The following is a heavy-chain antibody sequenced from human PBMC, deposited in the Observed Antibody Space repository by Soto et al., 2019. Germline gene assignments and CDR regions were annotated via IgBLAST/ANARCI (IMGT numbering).Heavy chain of an antibody. CDR1: GGTFSSYA. CDR3: AREDWKLRTVVTPGHWFDP. Sequence: ASVKVSCKASGGTFSSYAISWVRQAPGQGLEWMGGIIPIFGTANYAQKFQGRVTITADESTSTAYMELSSLRSEDTAVYYCAREDWKLRTVVTPGHWFDPWGQGTLVTVSS. CDR2: IIPIFGTA. D-gene: IGHD2-21*02. J-gene: IGHJ5*02. V-gene: IGHV1-69*13.